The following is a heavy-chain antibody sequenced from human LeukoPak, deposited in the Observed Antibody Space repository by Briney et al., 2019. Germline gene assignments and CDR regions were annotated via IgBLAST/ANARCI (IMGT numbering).Heavy chain of an antibody. Sequence: SGGSLRLSCAASGFTLSSYAMSWVRQAPGKGLEWVSVIYSGGSTYYADSVKGRFTISRDNSKNTLYLQMNSLRAEDTAVYYCARDSGDWGQGTLVTVSS. CDR1: GFTLSSYA. V-gene: IGHV3-53*01. J-gene: IGHJ4*02. CDR3: ARDSGD. CDR2: IYSGGST. D-gene: IGHD3-10*01.